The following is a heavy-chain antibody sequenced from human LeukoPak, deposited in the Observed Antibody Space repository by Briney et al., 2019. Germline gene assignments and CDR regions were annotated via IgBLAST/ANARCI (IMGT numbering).Heavy chain of an antibody. J-gene: IGHJ3*02. D-gene: IGHD2-8*01. CDR2: IYAGGTT. V-gene: IGHV3-53*01. CDR3: AQRGGPLDARAFHI. CDR1: GLTVSINY. Sequence: GRSLRLSCAVSGLTVSINYMSWVRQAPRKRLESDSVIYAGGTTYYADSVKGRFTISRDNSKNTLFLQMNSLRAEDTAVYYCAQRGGPLDARAFHIWGQGTMVSVSS.